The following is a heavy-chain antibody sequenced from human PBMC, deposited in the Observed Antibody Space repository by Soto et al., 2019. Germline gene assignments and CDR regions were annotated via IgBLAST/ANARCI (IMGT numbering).Heavy chain of an antibody. CDR3: ARVDYLRYPDYGMDV. Sequence: GGSLRLSCAASGFTFRSYCVHWISQAPGKGLEGVSVIYSGGSTDYADSMKGRFTISRDKSKTTPSRQMNSLRAEDTAVYYFARVDYLRYPDYGMDVWGQGSTVTVSS. CDR2: IYSGGST. J-gene: IGHJ6*02. CDR1: GFTFRSYC. V-gene: IGHV3-66*01. D-gene: IGHD4-17*01.